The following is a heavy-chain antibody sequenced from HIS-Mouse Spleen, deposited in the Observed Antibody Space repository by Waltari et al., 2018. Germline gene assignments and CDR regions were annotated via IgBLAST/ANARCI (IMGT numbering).Heavy chain of an antibody. D-gene: IGHD6-13*01. CDR3: AREIPYSSSWYDWYFDL. CDR2: IYYSGTT. J-gene: IGHJ2*01. V-gene: IGHV4-39*07. Sequence: QLQLQESGPGLVKPSETLSLTCTVSGGSISSSSSYWGWIRQPPGEGLGWIGSIYYSGTTYYNPALKSRVTISVDTSKNRFSLKLSSVTAADTAVYYCAREIPYSSSWYDWYFDLWGRGTLVTVSS. CDR1: GGSISSSSSY.